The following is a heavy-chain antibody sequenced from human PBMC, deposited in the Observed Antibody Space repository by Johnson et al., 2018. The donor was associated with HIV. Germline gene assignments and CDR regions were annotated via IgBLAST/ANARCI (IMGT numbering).Heavy chain of an antibody. D-gene: IGHD6-13*01. CDR1: GFRFSSYA. J-gene: IGHJ3*02. V-gene: IGHV3-30*04. CDR2: ISYDGSNK. Sequence: QMLLVESGGALVKPGGSLRLSCAASGFRFSSYAMHWVRQAPGKGLEWVAVISYDGSNKYYADSVKGRFTISRDNSKNTLYLQMNSLRAEDTAVYYCARDGGYSSSWYKYAFDIWGQGTMVTVSS. CDR3: ARDGGYSSSWYKYAFDI.